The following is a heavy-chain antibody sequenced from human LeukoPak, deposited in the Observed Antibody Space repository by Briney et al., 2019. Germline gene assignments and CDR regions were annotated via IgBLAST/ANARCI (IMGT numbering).Heavy chain of an antibody. Sequence: ASVKVSCKVSGYTLTELSMHWVRQAPGRGLEWMGGFDPEDGETIYAQKFQGRVTMTEDTSTDTAYMELSSLRSEDTAVYYCATDTERGYSGYVNYWGQGTLVTVSS. V-gene: IGHV1-24*01. CDR2: FDPEDGET. CDR3: ATDTERGYSGYVNY. J-gene: IGHJ4*02. D-gene: IGHD5-12*01. CDR1: GYTLTELS.